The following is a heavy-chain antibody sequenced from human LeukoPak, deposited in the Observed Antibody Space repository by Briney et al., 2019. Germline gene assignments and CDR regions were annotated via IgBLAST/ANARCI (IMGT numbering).Heavy chain of an antibody. V-gene: IGHV4-4*07. CDR2: IYTSGST. Sequence: PSETLSLTCTVSGGSISSYYWSWIRQPAGKGLEWIGRIYTSGSTNYNPSLKSRVTMSVDTSKNQFSLKLSSVTAADTAVYYCVRDAIAAAGTEVRGFDYWGQGTLVTVSS. D-gene: IGHD6-13*01. J-gene: IGHJ4*02. CDR3: VRDAIAAAGTEVRGFDY. CDR1: GGSISSYY.